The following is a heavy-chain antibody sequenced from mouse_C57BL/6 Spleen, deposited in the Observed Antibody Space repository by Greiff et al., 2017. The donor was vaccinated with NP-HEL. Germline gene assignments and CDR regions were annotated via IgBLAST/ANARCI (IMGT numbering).Heavy chain of an antibody. D-gene: IGHD1-1*01. V-gene: IGHV1-55*01. CDR2: IYPGSGST. J-gene: IGHJ2*01. CDR1: GYTFTNYW. CDR3: ARNYGSSKSFDY. Sequence: QVQLQQPGADLVKPGASVKMSCKASGYTFTNYWITWVKQRPGQSLEWIGDIYPGSGSTNYNEKFKSKATLTVDTSSSTAYMQLSSLTSEDSAVYYCARNYGSSKSFDYWGQGTTLTVSS.